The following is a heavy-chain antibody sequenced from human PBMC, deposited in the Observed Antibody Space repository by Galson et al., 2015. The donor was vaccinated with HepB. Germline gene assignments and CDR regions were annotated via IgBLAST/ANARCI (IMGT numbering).Heavy chain of an antibody. Sequence: SETLSLTCTVSGGSISSSSYYWGWIRQPPGKGLEWIGSIYYSGSTYYNPSLKSRVTISVDTSKNQFSLKLSSVTAADTAVYYCARDHVGILTGSPQYYYYGMDVWGQGTTVTVSS. CDR2: IYYSGST. CDR1: GGSISSSSYY. V-gene: IGHV4-39*07. J-gene: IGHJ6*02. CDR3: ARDHVGILTGSPQYYYYGMDV. D-gene: IGHD3-9*01.